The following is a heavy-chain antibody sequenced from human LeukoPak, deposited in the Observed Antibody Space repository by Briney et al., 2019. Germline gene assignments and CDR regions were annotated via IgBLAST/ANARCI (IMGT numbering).Heavy chain of an antibody. CDR1: GGSFSGYY. J-gene: IGHJ6*02. CDR2: ISHSGST. CDR3: ARGRLYIAVAGFGRPPYGMDV. D-gene: IGHD6-19*01. Sequence: SETLSLTCAVYGGSFSGYYWSWIRQPPGKGLEWIEEISHSGSTNYNPSLKSRVTISVDTSKNQFSLKLSSVTAADTAVYYCARGRLYIAVAGFGRPPYGMDVWGQGTTVTVSS. V-gene: IGHV4-34*01.